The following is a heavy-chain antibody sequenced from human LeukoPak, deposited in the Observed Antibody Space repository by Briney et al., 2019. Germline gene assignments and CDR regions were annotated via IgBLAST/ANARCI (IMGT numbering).Heavy chain of an antibody. Sequence: SETLSLTCAVYGGSFSGYYWSWIRQPPGKGLEWIGEINHSGSTNYNPSLKSRVTISVDTSKNQFSLKLSSVTAADTAVYYCASLARVLNYWGQGTLVTVSS. J-gene: IGHJ4*02. CDR1: GGSFSGYY. CDR2: INHSGST. V-gene: IGHV4-34*01. CDR3: ASLARVLNY.